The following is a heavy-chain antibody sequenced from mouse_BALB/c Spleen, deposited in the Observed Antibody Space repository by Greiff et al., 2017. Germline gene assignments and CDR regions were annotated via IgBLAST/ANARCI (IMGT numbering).Heavy chain of an antibody. D-gene: IGHD1-1*01. CDR3: ARWYYGSSYGFAY. J-gene: IGHJ3*01. CDR2: INPSNGRT. CDR1: GYTFTSYW. V-gene: IGHV1S81*02. Sequence: QVQLQQPGAELVKPGASVKLSCKASGYTFTSYWMHWVKQRPGQGLEWIGEINPSNGRTNYNEKFKSKATLTVDKSSSTAYMQLSSLTSEDSAVYYCARWYYGSSYGFAYWGQGTLVTVSA.